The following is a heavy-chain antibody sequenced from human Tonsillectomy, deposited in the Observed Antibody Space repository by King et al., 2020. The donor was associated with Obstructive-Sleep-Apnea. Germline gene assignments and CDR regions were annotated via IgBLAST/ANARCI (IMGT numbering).Heavy chain of an antibody. D-gene: IGHD4-17*01. Sequence: VQLVQSGAEVKKPGASVKVSCKALGYTFTGYYIHWVRQAPGQGLEWMGWINPNSGGTNYAQKFQGWVTMTRDTSISQAYMELSRLRSDDTAGYYCAIDIYGDYDPTFDYWGQGTLVTVSS. CDR3: AIDIYGDYDPTFDY. V-gene: IGHV1-2*04. CDR2: INPNSGGT. J-gene: IGHJ4*02. CDR1: GYTFTGYY.